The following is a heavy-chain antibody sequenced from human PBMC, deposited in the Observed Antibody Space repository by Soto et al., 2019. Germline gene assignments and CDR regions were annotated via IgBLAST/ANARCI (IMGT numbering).Heavy chain of an antibody. D-gene: IGHD6-13*01. Sequence: PGGSLRLSCAASGFTVSSNYMSWVRQAPGKGLEWVSVIYSGGSTYYADSVKGRFTISRDNSKNTLYLQMNSLRAEDTAVYYCARALSIAAASNYYYYMDGWGKGTTFTVSS. CDR2: IYSGGST. CDR1: GFTVSSNY. CDR3: ARALSIAAASNYYYYMDG. V-gene: IGHV3-66*01. J-gene: IGHJ6*03.